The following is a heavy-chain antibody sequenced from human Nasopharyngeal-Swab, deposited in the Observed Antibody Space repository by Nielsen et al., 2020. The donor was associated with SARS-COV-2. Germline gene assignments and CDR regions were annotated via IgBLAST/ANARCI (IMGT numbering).Heavy chain of an antibody. V-gene: IGHV1-69*13. CDR2: IIPIFGTA. D-gene: IGHD6-19*01. CDR3: ARGSRSSGWGRGAYYYYGTDV. CDR1: GGTFSSYA. J-gene: IGHJ6*02. Sequence: SVKVSCKASGGTFSSYAISWVRQAPGQGLEWMGGIIPIFGTANYAQKFQGRVTITADESTSTAYMELSSLRSEDTAVYYCARGSRSSGWGRGAYYYYGTDVWGQGTTVTVSS.